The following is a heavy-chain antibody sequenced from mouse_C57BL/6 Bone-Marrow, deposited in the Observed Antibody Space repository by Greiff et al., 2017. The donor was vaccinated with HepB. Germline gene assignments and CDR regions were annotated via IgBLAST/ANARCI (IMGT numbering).Heavy chain of an antibody. CDR3: ARGNSNYFDY. V-gene: IGHV5-15*01. J-gene: IGHJ2*01. Sequence: EVQGVESGGGLVQPGGSLKLSCAASGFTFSDYGMAWVRQAPRKGPEWVAFISNLAYSIYYADTVTGRFTISRENAKNTLYLEMSSLRSEDTAMYYCARGNSNYFDYWGQGTTLTVSS. CDR1: GFTFSDYG. CDR2: ISNLAYSI. D-gene: IGHD2-5*01.